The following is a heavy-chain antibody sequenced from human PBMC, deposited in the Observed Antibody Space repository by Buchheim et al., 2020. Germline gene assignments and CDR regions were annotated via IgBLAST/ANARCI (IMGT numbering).Heavy chain of an antibody. V-gene: IGHV3-23*04. CDR2: ISGRGGST. CDR1: GFTFSSYA. CDR3: AKGVGADTYCFDY. Sequence: EVQLVESGGGLGQPGVSLRLSCAASGFTFSSYAMSWVRQAPGKGLEWVSAISGRGGSTYYADYVKGRFTISRDNSKNKLYLQMNSLRVEDTAIYYCAKGVGADTYCFDYWGRGTL. J-gene: IGHJ4*02. D-gene: IGHD1-26*01.